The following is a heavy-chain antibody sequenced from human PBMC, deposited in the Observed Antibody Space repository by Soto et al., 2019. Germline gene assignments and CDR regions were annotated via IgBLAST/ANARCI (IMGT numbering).Heavy chain of an antibody. V-gene: IGHV2-5*02. CDR2: IYWDDDK. J-gene: IGHJ3*02. CDR3: AHSSTRSGLIAFDI. Sequence: QITLKESGPTLVKPTQTLTLTCTFSGFSLSTSGVGVGWIRQPPGKALEWLALIYWDDDKRYSPSLKSRLTITKDTSKNQVVLTMTNMDPVDTATYYCAHSSTRSGLIAFDIWGQGTMVTVSS. CDR1: GFSLSTSGVG. D-gene: IGHD2-8*01.